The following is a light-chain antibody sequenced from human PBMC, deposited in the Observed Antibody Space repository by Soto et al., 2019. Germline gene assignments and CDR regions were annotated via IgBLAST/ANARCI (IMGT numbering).Light chain of an antibody. V-gene: IGLV2-11*01. Sequence: QSALTQPRSVSASPGQSVTISCTGTSSDVGGYNYVSWYQQHPGKAPKLILYDVTKRPSGVPDRFPVSKSGNTASLTISGLQAEDEADYYCCSFAGSYTLGVFGGGTKLTVL. CDR2: DVT. CDR1: SSDVGGYNY. CDR3: CSFAGSYTLGV. J-gene: IGLJ3*02.